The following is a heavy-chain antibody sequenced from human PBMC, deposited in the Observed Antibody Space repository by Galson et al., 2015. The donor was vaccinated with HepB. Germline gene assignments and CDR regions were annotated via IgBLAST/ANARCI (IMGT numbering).Heavy chain of an antibody. J-gene: IGHJ6*03. CDR1: GFIFSDYY. Sequence: SLRLSCAASGFIFSDYYMSWMRQAPGKGLEWVSYISSGGGGVYYADSVKGRFAISRDNAKSSLYLQMNSLRAEDTAVYYCATVPYNSQLFYYYIHVWGKGTTVTVSS. CDR2: ISSGGGGV. CDR3: ATVPYNSQLFYYYIHV. V-gene: IGHV3-11*01. D-gene: IGHD1-14*01.